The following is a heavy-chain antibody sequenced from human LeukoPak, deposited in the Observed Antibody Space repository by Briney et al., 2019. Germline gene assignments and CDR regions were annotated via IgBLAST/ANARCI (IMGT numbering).Heavy chain of an antibody. CDR3: AREAPVGYHDSSGYPPPFDY. J-gene: IGHJ4*02. Sequence: SETLSLTCTVSGGSISSYYWSWIRQPAGKGLEWIGRIYTSGSTNCNPSLKSRVTMSVDTSKNQFSLKLSSVTAADTAVYYCAREAPVGYHDSSGYPPPFDYWGQGTLVTVSS. CDR1: GGSISSYY. D-gene: IGHD3-22*01. CDR2: IYTSGST. V-gene: IGHV4-4*07.